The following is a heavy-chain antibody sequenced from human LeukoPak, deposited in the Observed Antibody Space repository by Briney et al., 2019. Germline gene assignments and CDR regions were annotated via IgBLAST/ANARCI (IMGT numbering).Heavy chain of an antibody. CDR2: INHSGST. J-gene: IGHJ2*01. V-gene: IGHV4-34*01. CDR1: GGSFSGYY. CDR3: ARLRYCSGGSCYGLYWYFDL. Sequence: SGTLSLTCAVYGGSFSGYYWSWIRQPPGKGLEWIGEINHSGSTNYNPSLKSRVTISVDKSKNQFSLKLSSVTAADTAVYYCARLRYCSGGSCYGLYWYFDLWGRGTLVTVSS. D-gene: IGHD2-15*01.